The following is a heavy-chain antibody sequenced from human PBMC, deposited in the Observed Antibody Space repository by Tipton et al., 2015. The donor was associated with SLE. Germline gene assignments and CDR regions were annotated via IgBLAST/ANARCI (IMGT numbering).Heavy chain of an antibody. Sequence: TLSLTCAVSGGSFSGYYWSWLRQPPGKGLGWIGEINHSGSTNYNPSHKSRVTMSVDTSKDQFSLKLSSVTAADTAVYYCARANGDCSGGSCYPPGGYYYGMDVWGQGTTVTVSS. V-gene: IGHV4-34*01. CDR1: GGSFSGYY. J-gene: IGHJ6*02. D-gene: IGHD2-15*01. CDR3: ARANGDCSGGSCYPPGGYYYGMDV. CDR2: INHSGST.